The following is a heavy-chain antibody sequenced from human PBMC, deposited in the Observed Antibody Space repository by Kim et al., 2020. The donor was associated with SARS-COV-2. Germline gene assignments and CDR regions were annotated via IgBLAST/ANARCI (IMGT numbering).Heavy chain of an antibody. CDR3: AKLATGYSARAFRPEWYFDS. D-gene: IGHD1-26*01. V-gene: IGHV4-59*01. Sequence: SETLSLTCDVSGAYLSNFYWSWIRQPPGKPLEWIGYIYRGDISNINYNPSLRSRVTMSLDTSENQFSLKLTSMTAADTAVYYCAKLATGYSARAFRPEWYFDSWGQGTLVTVSS. J-gene: IGHJ4*02. CDR2: IYRGDISNI. CDR1: GAYLSNFY.